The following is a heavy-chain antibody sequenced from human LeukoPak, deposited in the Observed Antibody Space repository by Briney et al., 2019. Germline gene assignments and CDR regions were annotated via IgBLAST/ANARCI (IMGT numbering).Heavy chain of an antibody. CDR1: GGSISSSSYY. D-gene: IGHD6-13*01. Sequence: SDTLSLTCTVSGGSISSSSYYWGWIRQPPGKGLEWIGSIYYSGSTYYNPSLKSRVTISVDTSKNQFSLKLSSVTAADTAVYYCARLLDSSSWYGYYYYYYMDVWGKGTTVTISS. V-gene: IGHV4-39*07. CDR2: IYYSGST. CDR3: ARLLDSSSWYGYYYYYYMDV. J-gene: IGHJ6*03.